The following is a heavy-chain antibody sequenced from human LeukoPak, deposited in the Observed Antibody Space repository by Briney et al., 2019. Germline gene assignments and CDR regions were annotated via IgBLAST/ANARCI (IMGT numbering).Heavy chain of an antibody. CDR2: ISAYNGNT. Sequence: ASVKDSCKASGYTFTGYGISWVRQAPGQGLEWIGWISAYNGNTNYAQKLQGRVTMTTDTSTSTAYMELRSLRSDDTAVFFCEKNPDYDILTGYHKNYFDYWGQGTLVTVSS. D-gene: IGHD3-9*01. CDR3: EKNPDYDILTGYHKNYFDY. J-gene: IGHJ4*02. V-gene: IGHV1-18*01. CDR1: GYTFTGYG.